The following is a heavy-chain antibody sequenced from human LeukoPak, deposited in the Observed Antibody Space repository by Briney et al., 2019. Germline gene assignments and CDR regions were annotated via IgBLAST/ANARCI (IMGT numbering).Heavy chain of an antibody. CDR3: ARGNSRWSTPSSSYYYRMDV. Sequence: ASVKVSCKASGGTLSTYSNSWVRQAPGQGLEWMGGIIPIFDTKNYAQRFQDRVILTADESTSTAYMELSSLRSEDTAVYYCARGNSRWSTPSSSYYYRMDVWGQGTTVAVSS. J-gene: IGHJ6*02. V-gene: IGHV1-69*13. CDR2: IIPIFDTK. CDR1: GGTLSTYS. D-gene: IGHD4-23*01.